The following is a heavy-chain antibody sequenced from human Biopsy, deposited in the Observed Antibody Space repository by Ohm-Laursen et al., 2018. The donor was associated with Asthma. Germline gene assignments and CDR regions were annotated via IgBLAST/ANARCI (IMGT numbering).Heavy chain of an antibody. V-gene: IGHV1-69*01. CDR1: GGTFSNFA. Sequence: SSVKVSCNAPGGTFSNFAISWVRQAPGQGLEWLEGIMTVFGTTNYAQKFQGRVTITADESTSTAYMEVTSLRSEDTAIYYCARCQVGYSSGWSLLLKKIYYSGMDVWGQGTAVTVSS. D-gene: IGHD6-19*01. CDR2: IMTVFGTT. CDR3: ARCQVGYSSGWSLLLKKIYYSGMDV. J-gene: IGHJ6*02.